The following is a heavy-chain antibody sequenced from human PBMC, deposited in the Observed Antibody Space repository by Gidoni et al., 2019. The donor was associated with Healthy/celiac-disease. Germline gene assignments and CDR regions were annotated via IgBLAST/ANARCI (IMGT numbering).Heavy chain of an antibody. Sequence: QVQLVASGGGVVQPGRSLRLSCAASGFTFSSYAMHWVRQAPGKGLEWVAVISYDGSNKYYADSVKGRFTISRDNSKNTLYLQMNSLRAEDTAVYYCARGGLGAQVAFDIWGQGTMVTVSS. D-gene: IGHD1-26*01. CDR1: GFTFSSYA. CDR2: ISYDGSNK. V-gene: IGHV3-30-3*01. CDR3: ARGGLGAQVAFDI. J-gene: IGHJ3*02.